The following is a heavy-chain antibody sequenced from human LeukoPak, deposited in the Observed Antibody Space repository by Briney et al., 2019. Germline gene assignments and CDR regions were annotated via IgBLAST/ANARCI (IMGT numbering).Heavy chain of an antibody. CDR2: MNSDGSSR. Sequence: GSLRLSCAASGFTLSSYWMRRVRQAPGKGLVWVSRMNSDGSSRTYADSAKGRFTISRDNGKNTLYLQMNSLRAEDTAVYYCAREDPRTGYWFFDLWGRGNMVTVSS. CDR3: AREDPRTGYWFFDL. V-gene: IGHV3-74*01. J-gene: IGHJ2*01. CDR1: GFTLSSYW.